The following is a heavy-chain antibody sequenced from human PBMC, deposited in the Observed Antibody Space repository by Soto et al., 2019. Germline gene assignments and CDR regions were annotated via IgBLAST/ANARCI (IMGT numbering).Heavy chain of an antibody. CDR1: GFTFSDYW. Sequence: EVQLVESGGDLVQPGGSLRVSCAASGFTFSDYWMTWVRQAPGKGLEWVANIKQDGTEKQSVDSVKGRFTISRDNAKNSLYLQMNSLRAEDTAVYYCARGGYIWGSYRLDYWGQGTLVTVSS. CDR3: ARGGYIWGSYRLDY. D-gene: IGHD3-16*02. J-gene: IGHJ4*02. V-gene: IGHV3-7*04. CDR2: IKQDGTEK.